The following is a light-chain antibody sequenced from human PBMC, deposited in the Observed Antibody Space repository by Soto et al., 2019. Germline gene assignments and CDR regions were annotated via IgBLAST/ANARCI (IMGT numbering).Light chain of an antibody. CDR2: GAS. J-gene: IGKJ1*01. Sequence: IVLTQSPGTLSLSPGERATLSCRAIQSVSSSYLAWYQQKAGQPPRILIYGASSRATGIPDRFSGSGSGTDFTLTISRLEPEDFAVYYCQQYGRSQTTFGQGTKVDIK. CDR3: QQYGRSQTT. CDR1: QSVSSSY. V-gene: IGKV3-20*01.